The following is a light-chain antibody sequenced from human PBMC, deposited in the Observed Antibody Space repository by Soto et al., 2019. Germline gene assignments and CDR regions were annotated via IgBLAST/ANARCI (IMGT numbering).Light chain of an antibody. V-gene: IGKV3-20*01. CDR2: GAS. J-gene: IGKJ1*01. Sequence: EIVFTQSPGTLSLSPGERATLSCRASQSVSSSFLAWYQQKPGQAPRLLIYGASNRATGIPDRFSGSGSGTDFTLTISRLEPEDFAVYYCQQYVTSPWAFGQGTKVAIE. CDR1: QSVSSSF. CDR3: QQYVTSPWA.